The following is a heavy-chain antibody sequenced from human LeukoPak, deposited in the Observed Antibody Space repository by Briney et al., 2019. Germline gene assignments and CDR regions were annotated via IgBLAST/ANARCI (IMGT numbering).Heavy chain of an antibody. V-gene: IGHV4-59*08. CDR3: ARHIGGGIEDMDV. Sequence: SETLSLTCTVSGGSISSYYWSWVRQSPGKGLEWIGYIYVTGNRYNPYLQSRATISVDTSRNQFFLKMSSVTAADTAVYYCARHIGGGIEDMDVWGKGTKVTVSS. CDR1: GGSISSYY. D-gene: IGHD3-16*02. J-gene: IGHJ6*03. CDR2: IYVTGN.